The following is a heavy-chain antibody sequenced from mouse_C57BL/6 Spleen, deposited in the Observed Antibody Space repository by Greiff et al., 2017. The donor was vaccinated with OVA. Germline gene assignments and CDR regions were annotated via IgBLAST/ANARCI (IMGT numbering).Heavy chain of an antibody. J-gene: IGHJ2*01. CDR1: GFTFSSYA. Sequence: EVHLVESGGGLVKPGGSLKLSCAASGFTFSSYAMSWVRQTPEKRLEWVATISDGGSYTYYPDNVKGRFTISRDNAKNNLYLQMSHLKSEDTAMYYCARDAVSYGNYFDYWGQGTTLTVSS. CDR3: ARDAVSYGNYFDY. D-gene: IGHD2-1*01. CDR2: ISDGGSYT. V-gene: IGHV5-4*01.